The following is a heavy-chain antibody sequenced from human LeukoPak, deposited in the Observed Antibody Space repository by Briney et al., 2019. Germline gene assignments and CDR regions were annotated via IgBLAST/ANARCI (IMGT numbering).Heavy chain of an antibody. J-gene: IGHJ3*02. D-gene: IGHD5-18*01. CDR2: IKQDGSEK. CDR1: GFTFSSYW. Sequence: GGSLRLSCAASGFTFSSYWMSWVRQAPGKGLKWVANIKQDGSEKYYVDSVKGRFTISRDNAKNSLYLQMNSLRAEDTAVYYCARDRRSVDTAMIYAFDIWGQGTMVTVSS. CDR3: ARDRRSVDTAMIYAFDI. V-gene: IGHV3-7*01.